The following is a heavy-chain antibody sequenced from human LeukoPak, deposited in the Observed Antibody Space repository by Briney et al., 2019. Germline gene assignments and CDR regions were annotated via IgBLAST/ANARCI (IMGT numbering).Heavy chain of an antibody. CDR3: ARGQSDFWSGQDY. D-gene: IGHD3-3*01. CDR2: INPNSGGT. J-gene: IGHJ4*02. Sequence: ASVKVSCKASGYTFTGYYMHWVRQAPGQGLEWMGWINPNSGGTNYAQKLQGRVTMTTDTSTSTAYMELRSLRSDDTAVYYCARGQSDFWSGQDYWGQGTLVTVSS. CDR1: GYTFTGYY. V-gene: IGHV1-2*02.